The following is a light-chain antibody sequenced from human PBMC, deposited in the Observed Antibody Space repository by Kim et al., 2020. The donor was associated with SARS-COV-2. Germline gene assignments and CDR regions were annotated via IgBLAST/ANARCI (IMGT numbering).Light chain of an antibody. J-gene: IGKJ2*01. CDR1: QSVSSY. CDR3: QQRSNWYT. CDR2: DAS. Sequence: EIVLTQSPATLSLSPGERATLSCRASQSVSSYLAWYQQKPGQAPRLFIYDASNRATGIPARFSGSGSGTDFTLTISSLEPEDFAVYYCQQRSNWYTFGQGTKLEI. V-gene: IGKV3-11*01.